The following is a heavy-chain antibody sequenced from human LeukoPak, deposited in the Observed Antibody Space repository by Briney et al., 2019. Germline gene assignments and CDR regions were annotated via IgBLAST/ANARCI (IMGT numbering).Heavy chain of an antibody. CDR3: AREGDTAMDTNWFDP. CDR2: INPNNGGT. V-gene: IGHV1-2*02. D-gene: IGHD5-18*01. Sequence: ASVKVSRKASGYTFFGYYMHWVRQAPGQGVEWMGWINPNNGGTNYAQKFQGRVTMTRDTSTSTTYMELSRLTSDETAIYYCAREGDTAMDTNWFDPRGQGTLVTVSS. CDR1: GYTFFGYY. J-gene: IGHJ5*02.